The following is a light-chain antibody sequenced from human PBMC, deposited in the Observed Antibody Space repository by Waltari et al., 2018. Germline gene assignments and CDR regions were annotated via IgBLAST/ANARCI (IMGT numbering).Light chain of an antibody. V-gene: IGKV1-12*01. Sequence: DIQMTQSPSSVFASVGDRVTITCRASQDINNFLAWYQQKPGKAPYLLIYGASVLQSGVPARFIGSGSRTKFTLTSNSLQPEDFAAYFCQQANSFVPLTFGGGTRVQIK. CDR1: QDINNF. CDR2: GAS. J-gene: IGKJ4*01. CDR3: QQANSFVPLT.